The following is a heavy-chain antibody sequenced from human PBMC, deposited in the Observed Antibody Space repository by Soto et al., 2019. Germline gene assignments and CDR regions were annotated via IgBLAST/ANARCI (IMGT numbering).Heavy chain of an antibody. CDR1: GFTFSSYA. V-gene: IGHV3-64D*06. J-gene: IGHJ4*02. CDR3: VKDRDTVPFGY. Sequence: QSGGSLRLSCSASGFTFSSYAMHWVRQAPGKGLEYVSAVSSNGGKTYYADSVKGRFTISRDNSRNTLYLQMSSLKAEDTAVYYCVKDRDTVPFGYWGQGPLVTVSS. CDR2: VSSNGGKT. D-gene: IGHD5-18*01.